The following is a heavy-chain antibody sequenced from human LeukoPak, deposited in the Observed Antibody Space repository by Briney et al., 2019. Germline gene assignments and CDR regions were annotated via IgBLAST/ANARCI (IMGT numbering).Heavy chain of an antibody. V-gene: IGHV4-4*07. D-gene: IGHD6-13*01. J-gene: IGHJ6*03. CDR2: IYTSGST. Sequence: SETLSLTCTVSGGSISSYYWSWIRQPAGKGLEWIGRIYTSGSTNYNPSLKSRVTMSVDTSRNQFSLKLSSVTAADTAVYYCARDRIAAADPPAYYYYMDVWGKGTTVTISS. CDR3: ARDRIAAADPPAYYYYMDV. CDR1: GGSISSYY.